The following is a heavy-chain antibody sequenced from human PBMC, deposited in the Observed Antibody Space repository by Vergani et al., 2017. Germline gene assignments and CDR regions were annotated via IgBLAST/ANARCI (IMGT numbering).Heavy chain of an antibody. D-gene: IGHD3-22*01. CDR3: ARALTRDSSRYAFDI. CDR2: INPNSGGT. J-gene: IGHJ3*02. Sequence: QVQLLQPGAEVKKPGASVKVSCKASGYTFTGYYMHWVRQAPGQGLEWMGWINPNSGGTNYAQKFQGRVTITADESTSTAYMELSSLRSEDTAVYYCARALTRDSSRYAFDIWGQGTMVTVSS. CDR1: GYTFTGYY. V-gene: IGHV1-2*02.